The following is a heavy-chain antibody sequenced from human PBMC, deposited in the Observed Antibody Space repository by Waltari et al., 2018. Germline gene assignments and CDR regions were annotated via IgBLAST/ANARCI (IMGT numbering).Heavy chain of an antibody. CDR3: ARGRGNWNDGVDY. J-gene: IGHJ4*02. CDR1: GGTFSSYT. D-gene: IGHD1-20*01. Sequence: QVQLVQSGAEVKKPGSSVKVSCKASGGTFSSYTISWVRQAPGQGLEWMGRIIPIRGIANYAQKFQGRITITADKSTSTAYMELSSLRSEDTAVYYCARGRGNWNDGVDYWGQGTLVTVSS. V-gene: IGHV1-69*02. CDR2: IIPIRGIA.